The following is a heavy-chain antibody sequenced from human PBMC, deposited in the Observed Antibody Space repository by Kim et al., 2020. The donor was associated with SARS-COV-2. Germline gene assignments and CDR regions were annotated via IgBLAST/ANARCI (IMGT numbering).Heavy chain of an antibody. J-gene: IGHJ5*02. Sequence: TIYNADSANCRFTVSRDNGKNSRYLQMNSLRAEDTTVYYCARDMGSGFDPWGQGTLVTVSS. V-gene: IGHV3-48*01. CDR2: TI. D-gene: IGHD6-19*01. CDR3: ARDMGSGFDP.